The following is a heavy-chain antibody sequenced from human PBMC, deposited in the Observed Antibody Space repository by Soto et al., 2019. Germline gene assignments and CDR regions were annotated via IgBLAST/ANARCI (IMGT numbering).Heavy chain of an antibody. CDR3: ATDVGGWQDGLLDS. D-gene: IGHD6-19*01. V-gene: IGHV4-59*01. CDR1: GGSISSYF. Sequence: PSETLSLTCTVSGGSISSYFWSWIRQPPGKGLEWIGYIYYTGSTNYNPSLKSRVTRSEDTSKNQFSLQLSSVTAAVTAVYYCATDVGGWQDGLLDSWGQGTLVTVSS. J-gene: IGHJ4*02. CDR2: IYYTGST.